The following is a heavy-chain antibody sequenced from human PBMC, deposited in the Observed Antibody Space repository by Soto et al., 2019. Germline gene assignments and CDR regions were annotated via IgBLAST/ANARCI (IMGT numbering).Heavy chain of an antibody. Sequence: SETLSLTCAFYGGSFSGYYWSWIRQPPGKGLEWIGEINHSGSTNYNPSLKSRVTISVDTSKNQFSLKLSSVTAADTAVYYCARVGVYDYVWGSYRPQRFDYWGQGTLVTVSS. CDR3: ARVGVYDYVWGSYRPQRFDY. V-gene: IGHV4-34*01. D-gene: IGHD3-16*02. CDR1: GGSFSGYY. J-gene: IGHJ4*02. CDR2: INHSGST.